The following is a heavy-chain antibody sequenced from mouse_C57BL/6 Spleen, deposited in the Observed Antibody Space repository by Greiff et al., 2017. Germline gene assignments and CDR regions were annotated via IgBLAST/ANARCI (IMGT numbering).Heavy chain of an antibody. CDR2: IWRGGST. V-gene: IGHV2-5*01. J-gene: IGHJ4*01. CDR3: AKGGYDYDPYYAMDY. CDR1: GFSLTSYG. D-gene: IGHD2-4*01. Sequence: QVQLKESGPGLVQPSQSLSITCTVSGFSLTSYGVHWVRQSPGKGLEWLGVIWRGGSTDYNAAFMSRLSITKDNSKSQVFFKMNSLQADDTAIYYCAKGGYDYDPYYAMDYWGQGTSVTVSS.